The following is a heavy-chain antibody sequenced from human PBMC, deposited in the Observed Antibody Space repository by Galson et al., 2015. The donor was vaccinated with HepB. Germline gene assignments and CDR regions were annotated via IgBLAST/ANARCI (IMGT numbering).Heavy chain of an antibody. V-gene: IGHV3-30*18. CDR2: ISYDGSNK. Sequence: SLRLSCAASGFTFSSYGMHWVRQAPGKGLEWVAVISYDGSNKYYADSVKGRFTISRDNSKNTLYLQMNSLRAEDTAVYYCAKDPGDIVVVPAAYFDYWGQGTLVTVSS. CDR1: GFTFSSYG. J-gene: IGHJ4*02. CDR3: AKDPGDIVVVPAAYFDY. D-gene: IGHD2-2*01.